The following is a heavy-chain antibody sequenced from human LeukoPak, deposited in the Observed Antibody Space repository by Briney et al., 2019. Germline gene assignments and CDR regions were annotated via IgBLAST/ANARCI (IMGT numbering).Heavy chain of an antibody. V-gene: IGHV3-73*01. CDR2: IRSKANSYAT. D-gene: IGHD2-15*01. J-gene: IGHJ4*02. CDR3: TRLDCSGGSCYPFDY. CDR1: GFTFSGSA. Sequence: GGSLRLSCAASGFTFSGSAMHWVRQASGKGLEWVGRIRSKANSYATAYAASVKGRFTISRDDSKNTAYPQMNSLKTEDTAVYYCTRLDCSGGSCYPFDYWGQGTLVTVSS.